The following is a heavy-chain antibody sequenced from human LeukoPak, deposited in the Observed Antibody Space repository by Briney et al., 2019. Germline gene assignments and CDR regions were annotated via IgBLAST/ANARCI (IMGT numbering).Heavy chain of an antibody. V-gene: IGHV3-7*01. CDR1: GFTFSSYA. Sequence: PGGSLRLSCAASGFTFSSYAMSWVRQAPGKGLEWVANIKQDGSEKHYVDSVKGRFTISRDNPKNSLYLQMNSLRAEDTAVYFCARHFMDVWGQGTTVTVSS. CDR2: IKQDGSEK. J-gene: IGHJ6*02. D-gene: IGHD3-3*02. CDR3: ARHFMDV.